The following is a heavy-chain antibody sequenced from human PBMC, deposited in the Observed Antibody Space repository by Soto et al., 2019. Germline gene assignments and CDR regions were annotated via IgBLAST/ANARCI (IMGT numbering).Heavy chain of an antibody. CDR3: AKAYYYDSSGYSWDY. J-gene: IGHJ4*02. CDR2: ISGSGGST. D-gene: IGHD3-22*01. CDR1: GFTFSSYA. Sequence: EVQLLESGGGLVQPGGSLRLSCAASGFTFSSYAMSWVRQAPGKGLEWVSAISGSGGSTYYADSVKGRFTISRDNSKNTLYLQMNSLRAEDMAVYYCAKAYYYDSSGYSWDYWGQGTLVTVSS. V-gene: IGHV3-23*01.